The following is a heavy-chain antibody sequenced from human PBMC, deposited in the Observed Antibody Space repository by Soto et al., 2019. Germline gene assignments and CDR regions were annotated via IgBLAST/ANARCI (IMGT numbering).Heavy chain of an antibody. Sequence: QVQLQESGPGLVKPSETLSLTCTVSGGSISSYYWSWIRQPPGKGLEWIGYIYYSGSTNYNPSLETRSTIPVATSKTQFSLMLSSVTAADTAVYYCARGRGGWFINQLLNAFDIWGQGTMVTVSS. D-gene: IGHD2-2*01. CDR1: GGSISSYY. CDR2: IYYSGST. J-gene: IGHJ3*02. V-gene: IGHV4-59*01. CDR3: ARGRGGWFINQLLNAFDI.